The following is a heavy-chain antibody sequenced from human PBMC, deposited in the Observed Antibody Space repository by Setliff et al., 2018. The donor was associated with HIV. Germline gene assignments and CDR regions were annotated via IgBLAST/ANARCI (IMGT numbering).Heavy chain of an antibody. CDR3: ARVHAKPKRTLALVVRGSRIDP. V-gene: IGHV4-34*01. CDR1: GGSFSGYY. D-gene: IGHD6-6*01. CDR2: INHSGRS. J-gene: IGHJ5*02. Sequence: SETLSLTCAVYGGSFSGYYWTWIRQPPGKGLEWIGEINHSGRSKYNPSLKSRVTISVDTSKNQFSLKLSSVTAADTAVYYCARVHAKPKRTLALVVRGSRIDPWGQGTLVTVSS.